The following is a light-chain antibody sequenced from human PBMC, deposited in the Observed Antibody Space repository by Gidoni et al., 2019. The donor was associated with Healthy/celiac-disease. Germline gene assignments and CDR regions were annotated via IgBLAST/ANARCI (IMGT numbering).Light chain of an antibody. CDR1: QDISNY. V-gene: IGKV1-33*01. Sequence: DIQITHSPSSLSASVGDRCTITCQTSQDISNYLKWYQQKPGKAPKLLIYDASKLETGVTSRFSGSGSGTDFTFSISSLQPEDIATYYCQQYDNLPYTFXXXTKLEIK. CDR2: DAS. CDR3: QQYDNLPYT. J-gene: IGKJ2*01.